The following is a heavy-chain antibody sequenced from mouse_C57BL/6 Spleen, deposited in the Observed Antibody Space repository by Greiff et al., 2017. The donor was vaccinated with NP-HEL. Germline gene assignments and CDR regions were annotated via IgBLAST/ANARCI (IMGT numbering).Heavy chain of an antibody. J-gene: IGHJ2*01. CDR1: GYTFTDYN. CDR3: TGGEAAIYYDNYEDY. CDR2: INPNNGGT. V-gene: IGHV1-22*01. Sequence: VQLQQSGPELVKPGASVKMSCKASGYTFTDYNMHWVKQSHGKSLEWIGYINPNNGGTSYNQQFKGKATLTVDKSSSTAYMELRSLTSEDSAVYYSTGGEAAIYYDNYEDYWGQGTTLTVSS. D-gene: IGHD2-1*01.